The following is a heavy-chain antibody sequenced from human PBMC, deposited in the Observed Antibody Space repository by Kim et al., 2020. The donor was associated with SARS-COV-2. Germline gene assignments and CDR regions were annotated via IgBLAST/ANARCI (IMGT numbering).Heavy chain of an antibody. Sequence: SETLSLTCAVYGGSFSGYYWSWIRQPPGKGLEWIGEINHSGSTNYNPSLKSRVTISVDTSKNQFSLKLSSVTAADTAVYYCARLVPRGYSYGYAYYGMDVWGQGTTVTVSS. D-gene: IGHD5-18*01. CDR1: GGSFSGYY. J-gene: IGHJ6*02. CDR2: INHSGST. CDR3: ARLVPRGYSYGYAYYGMDV. V-gene: IGHV4-34*01.